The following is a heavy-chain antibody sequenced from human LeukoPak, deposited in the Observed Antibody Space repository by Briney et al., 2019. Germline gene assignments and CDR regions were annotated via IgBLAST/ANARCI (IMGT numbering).Heavy chain of an antibody. CDR1: GGSISSYY. J-gene: IGHJ4*02. CDR2: IYYSGST. CDR3: ASGAGYCSGGSCYSSTRSFDY. D-gene: IGHD2-15*01. Sequence: PSETLSLTCTVSGGSISSYYWSWIRQPPGKGLEWIGYIYYSGSTYYNPSLKSRVTISVGTSKNQFSLKLSSVTAADTAVYYCASGAGYCSGGSCYSSTRSFDYWGQGTLVTVSS. V-gene: IGHV4-59*06.